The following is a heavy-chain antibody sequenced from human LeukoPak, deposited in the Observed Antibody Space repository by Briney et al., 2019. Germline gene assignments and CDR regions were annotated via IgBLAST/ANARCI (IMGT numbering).Heavy chain of an antibody. D-gene: IGHD4-23*01. J-gene: IGHJ4*02. CDR1: GFTFSSYG. CDR3: AKDYATVGDYDY. Sequence: GGSLRLSCAASGFTFSSYGMSWVRQAPGKGLEWVSAISGSGGSTHYADSVRGRFTISRDNSKNTLYLQMNSLRAEDTAVYYCAKDYATVGDYDYWGQGTLVTVSS. V-gene: IGHV3-23*01. CDR2: ISGSGGST.